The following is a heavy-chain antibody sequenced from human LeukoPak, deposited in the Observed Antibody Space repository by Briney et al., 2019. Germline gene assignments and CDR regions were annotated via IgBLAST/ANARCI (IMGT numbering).Heavy chain of an antibody. D-gene: IGHD3-10*01. J-gene: IGHJ4*02. CDR3: AKDFYGSGSFSFDY. Sequence: GRSLRLSCAASGFTFDDYAMHWVRQAPGKGLEWVSGISWNSGSIGYADSVKGRFTISRDNAKNSLYLQMNSLRAEDTALYYCAKDFYGSGSFSFDYWGQGTLVTVSS. CDR2: ISWNSGSI. CDR1: GFTFDDYA. V-gene: IGHV3-9*01.